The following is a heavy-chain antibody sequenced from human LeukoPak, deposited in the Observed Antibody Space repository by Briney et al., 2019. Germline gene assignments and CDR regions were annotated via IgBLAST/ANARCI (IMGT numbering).Heavy chain of an antibody. Sequence: ASVKVSCKASGYTFTSHAMNWVRQAPGQGLEWMRWINTNTGNPTYAQGFTGRFVFSLDTSVSTAYLQISSLKAEDTAVYYCARDSRDGYNSLDYWGQGTLVTVSS. CDR3: ARDSRDGYNSLDY. D-gene: IGHD5-24*01. CDR2: INTNTGNP. CDR1: GYTFTSHA. V-gene: IGHV7-4-1*02. J-gene: IGHJ4*02.